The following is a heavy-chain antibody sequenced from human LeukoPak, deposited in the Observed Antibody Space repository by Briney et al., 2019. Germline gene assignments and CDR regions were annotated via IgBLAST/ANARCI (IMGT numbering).Heavy chain of an antibody. Sequence: GGSLRLSCAASGFTFSSYWMHWVRQAPGKGLEWVSVISSGGGTYFADSVKGRFTISRDNSKNTVFLQMNNLRADDTAMYYCARDRGIAAHYGMDVWGQGTTVTVSS. J-gene: IGHJ6*02. CDR3: ARDRGIAAHYGMDV. CDR1: GFTFSSYW. CDR2: ISSGGGT. V-gene: IGHV3-53*01. D-gene: IGHD6-6*01.